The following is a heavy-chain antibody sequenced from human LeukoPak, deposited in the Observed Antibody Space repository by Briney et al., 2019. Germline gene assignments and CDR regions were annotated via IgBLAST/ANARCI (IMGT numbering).Heavy chain of an antibody. D-gene: IGHD2-2*01. J-gene: IGHJ5*02. CDR2: ISSSGSTI. V-gene: IGHV3-48*03. CDR1: GFTFSSYE. Sequence: GGSLRLSCAASGFTFSSYEVNWVRQAPGKGLEWVSYISSSGSTIYYADSVKGRFTISRDNAKNSLYLQMNSLRAEDTAVYYCASPSRYCSSTSCLDHWGKGTLVTVSS. CDR3: ASPSRYCSSTSCLDH.